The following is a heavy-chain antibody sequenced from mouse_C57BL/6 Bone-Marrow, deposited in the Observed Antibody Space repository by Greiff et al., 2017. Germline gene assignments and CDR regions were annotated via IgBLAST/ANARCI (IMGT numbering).Heavy chain of an antibody. CDR1: GYAFSSYW. D-gene: IGHD3-2*02. CDR3: ATSSSGSLYFDY. CDR2: IYPGDGDT. Sequence: QVQLQQSGAELVKPGASVKISCKASGYAFSSYWMNWVKQRPGKGLEWIGQIYPGDGDTKSNGKFKGKATLTADKSSSTAYMQLRSLTSEDSAVYFCATSSSGSLYFDYWGQGTTLTVSS. J-gene: IGHJ2*01. V-gene: IGHV1-80*01.